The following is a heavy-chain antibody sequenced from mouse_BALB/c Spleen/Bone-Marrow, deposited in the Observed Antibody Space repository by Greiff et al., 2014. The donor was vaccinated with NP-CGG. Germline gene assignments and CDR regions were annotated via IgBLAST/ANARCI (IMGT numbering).Heavy chain of an antibody. CDR1: GYTFTTYW. V-gene: IGHV1-7*01. CDR3: ARRLRVWYFDV. J-gene: IGHJ1*01. CDR2: INPSTGNT. Sequence: QVQLQQSGAELAKPGASVKMSCKASGYTFTTYWIHWVKQRPGQGLEWIGYINPSTGNTEYNQKFRDRATLTADKSSSTPYMQLSCLASEISAVYCCARRLRVWYFDVWGPGTTLTVSS. D-gene: IGHD2-2*01.